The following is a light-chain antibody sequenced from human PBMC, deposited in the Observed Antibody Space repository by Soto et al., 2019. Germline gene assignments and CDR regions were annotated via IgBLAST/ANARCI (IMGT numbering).Light chain of an antibody. CDR1: QGIRSW. J-gene: IGKJ5*01. CDR3: QQDNRFPIP. V-gene: IGKV1-12*01. Sequence: DTQMTQSPSSVSASPGDRVTITCRASQGIRSWLAWYQQKPGKAPKLLIYAASSLQSGVPSRFRVRGPGTDLTLPISSLQPEGFATYYCQQDNRFPIPCGQGTRLEIK. CDR2: AAS.